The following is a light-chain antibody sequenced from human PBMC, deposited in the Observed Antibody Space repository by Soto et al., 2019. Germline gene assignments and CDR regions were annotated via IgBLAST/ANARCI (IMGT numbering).Light chain of an antibody. CDR3: HQRQSWPRT. CDR2: QTS. V-gene: IGKV3-11*01. J-gene: IGKJ1*01. CDR1: QYINTR. Sequence: EIVLTQSPATLSLFPRDRVTLSCRASQYINTRLAWYQHRPGQAPRLLIYQTSLRAAGIPARFSASGSGTDFTLTISDVQPEDFALYYCHQRQSWPRTFGQGTKVDI.